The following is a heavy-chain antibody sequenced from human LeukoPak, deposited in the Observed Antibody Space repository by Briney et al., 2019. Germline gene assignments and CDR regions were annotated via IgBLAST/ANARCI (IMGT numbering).Heavy chain of an antibody. CDR2: IYYSGST. J-gene: IGHJ6*02. D-gene: IGHD2-15*01. Sequence: SQTLSLTCSVSGGSISNYYWSWIRQPPGKGLEWIGYIYYSGSTDYKPSLNSRVSMSVDTSKKQYSLRLSSLTAADTAVYYCARHTPVALRSGYYYNMDVWGQGTSVTVSS. V-gene: IGHV4-59*08. CDR3: ARHTPVALRSGYYYNMDV. CDR1: GGSISNYY.